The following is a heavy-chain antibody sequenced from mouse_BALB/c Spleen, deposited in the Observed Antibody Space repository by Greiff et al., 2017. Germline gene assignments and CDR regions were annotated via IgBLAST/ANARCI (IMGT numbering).Heavy chain of an antibody. J-gene: IGHJ3*01. CDR3: AREEGSEFAY. V-gene: IGHV5-4*02. Sequence: EVQGVESGGGLVKPGGSLKLSCAASGFTFSDYYMYWVRQTPEKRLEWVATISDGGSYTYYPDSVKGRFTISRDNAKNNLYLQMSSLKSEDTAMYYCAREEGSEFAYWGQGTLVTVSA. D-gene: IGHD3-1*01. CDR1: GFTFSDYY. CDR2: ISDGGSYT.